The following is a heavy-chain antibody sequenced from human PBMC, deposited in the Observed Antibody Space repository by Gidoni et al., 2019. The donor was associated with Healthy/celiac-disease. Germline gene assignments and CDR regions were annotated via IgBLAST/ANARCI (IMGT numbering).Heavy chain of an antibody. V-gene: IGHV1-18*01. J-gene: IGHJ2*01. CDR2: ISAYNGNT. D-gene: IGHD3-22*01. CDR1: GSPFTTYG. CDR3: ARDRYYDSSGYYWYFDL. Sequence: QVQLLQSGAEVKKPGSSVKVSCRPPGSPFTTYGISWVRQAPGQGLEWMGWISAYNGNTNYAQKLQGRVTMTTDTSTSTAYMELRSLRSDDTAVYYCARDRYYDSSGYYWYFDLWGRGTLVTVSS.